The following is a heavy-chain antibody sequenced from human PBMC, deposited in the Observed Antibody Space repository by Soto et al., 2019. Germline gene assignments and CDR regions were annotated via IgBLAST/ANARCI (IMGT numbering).Heavy chain of an antibody. CDR2: IYPGDSDT. D-gene: IGHD5-12*01. V-gene: IGHV5-51*01. CDR3: PTHRYSGYDYGFMDV. J-gene: IGHJ6*03. CDR1: EGNITSFW. Sequence: PGESKKNSKNGAEGNITSFWIGWMRQKHGKGLEWMGIIYPGDSDTRYSPSFQGQVTISADKSISTAYLQWSSLKASDTAMYYCPTHRYSGYDYGFMDVWGKGTTVTGSS.